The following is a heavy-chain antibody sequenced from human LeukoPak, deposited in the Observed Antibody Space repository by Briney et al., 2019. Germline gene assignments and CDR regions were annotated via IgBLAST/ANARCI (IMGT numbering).Heavy chain of an antibody. V-gene: IGHV3-7*03. CDR2: IKQDGSKK. J-gene: IGHJ4*02. CDR1: GFTFSRYT. Sequence: GGSLRLSCAASGFTFSRYTMNWVRQAPGKGLEWVANIKQDGSKKNYVDSVKGRFTISRDNAKNSLYLQMNSLRAEDTAVYYCATPLDYYDSSGYHQGGDWGQGTLVTVSS. CDR3: ATPLDYYDSSGYHQGGD. D-gene: IGHD3-22*01.